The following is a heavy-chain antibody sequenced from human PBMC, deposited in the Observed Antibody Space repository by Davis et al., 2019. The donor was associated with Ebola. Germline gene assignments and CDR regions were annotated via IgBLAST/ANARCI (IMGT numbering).Heavy chain of an antibody. J-gene: IGHJ3*02. CDR1: GYTFTSYY. CDR3: ASEGRGGYNYYAFDI. V-gene: IGHV1-46*01. D-gene: IGHD5-24*01. Sequence: ASVKVSCKASGYTFTSYYMHWVRQAPGQGLEWMGIINPSGGSTSYAQKFQGRDTMTRDTSTSTVYMELSSLRSEDTAVYYCASEGRGGYNYYAFDIWGQGTMVTVSS. CDR2: INPSGGST.